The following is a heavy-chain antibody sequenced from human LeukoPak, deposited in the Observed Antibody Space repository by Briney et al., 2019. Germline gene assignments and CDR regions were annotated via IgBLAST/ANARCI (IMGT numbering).Heavy chain of an antibody. V-gene: IGHV4-59*01. J-gene: IGHJ4*02. Sequence: SETLSLTCNVSGGSISSYYWSWIRQPPGKGLEWIGYIYYSGSTNYNPSLKSRVTISVDTSKNQFSLKLSSVTAADTAVYYCARGTPYGTAAAGLIDYWGQGTLVTVSS. CDR2: IYYSGST. CDR1: GGSISSYY. CDR3: ARGTPYGTAAAGLIDY. D-gene: IGHD6-13*01.